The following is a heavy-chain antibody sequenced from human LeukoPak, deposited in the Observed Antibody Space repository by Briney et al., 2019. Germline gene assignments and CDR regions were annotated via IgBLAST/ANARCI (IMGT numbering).Heavy chain of an antibody. J-gene: IGHJ4*02. Sequence: GGSLRLSCAVSGFTFSSYWMSWVRQAPGKGLEWVANIKQDGSEKYYVDSVNGRFTISRDNARNSLYLQMNSLRAEDTAVYYCASLHGVVSYFDYWGQGTLVTVSS. CDR1: GFTFSSYW. D-gene: IGHD5-24*01. CDR2: IKQDGSEK. V-gene: IGHV3-7*01. CDR3: ASLHGVVSYFDY.